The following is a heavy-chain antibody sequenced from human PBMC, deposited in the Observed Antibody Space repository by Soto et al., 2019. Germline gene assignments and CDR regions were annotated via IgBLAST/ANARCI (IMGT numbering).Heavy chain of an antibody. CDR2: INAGKGHT. Sequence: QVQLVQSWAEVKKPGASFKVSCKASGYTFTSYSLHWVRHAPGQRLEWMGGINAGKGHTKYSQKFQGRVTMTRDTSASAAYMELSSMRSEAKAVYYCARDHIRIAVADCVWNKNALAMWGHETMVTVSS. CDR3: ARDHIRIAVADCVWNKNALAM. D-gene: IGHD6-19*01. CDR1: GYTFTSYS. V-gene: IGHV1-3*01. J-gene: IGHJ3*02.